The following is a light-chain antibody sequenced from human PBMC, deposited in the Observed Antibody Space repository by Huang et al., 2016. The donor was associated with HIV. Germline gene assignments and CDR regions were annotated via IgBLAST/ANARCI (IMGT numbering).Light chain of an antibody. CDR1: QDIAKY. V-gene: IGKV1-33*01. CDR2: DAS. J-gene: IGKJ1*01. CDR3: QQYDSLPPWT. Sequence: DIQMTQSPSSLSASVGDRVTITCQASQDIAKYLNWYQQKPGQAPKLLIYDASKLETGVPSRFSGSASGTDFTFTISSLQPEDIATYYCQQYDSLPPWTFGQGNKVGIK.